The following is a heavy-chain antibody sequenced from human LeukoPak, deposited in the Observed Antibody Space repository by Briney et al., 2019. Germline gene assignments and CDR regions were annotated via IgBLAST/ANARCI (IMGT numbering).Heavy chain of an antibody. CDR2: INPYSGGT. Sequence: ASVKVSCKASGYTFTGYYMHWVRQAPGQGLEWMGWINPYSGGTNYAQKFQGGVTMTRDTSISTAYMELSRLRSDDRAVYYCARASPLDDILTGYLNYWGQGTLVTVSS. V-gene: IGHV1-2*02. CDR1: GYTFTGYY. CDR3: ARASPLDDILTGYLNY. D-gene: IGHD3-9*01. J-gene: IGHJ4*02.